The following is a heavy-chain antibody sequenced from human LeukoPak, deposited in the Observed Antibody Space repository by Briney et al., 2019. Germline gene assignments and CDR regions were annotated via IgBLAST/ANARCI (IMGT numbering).Heavy chain of an antibody. D-gene: IGHD4-17*01. CDR3: ARLSTGTTVTTGIYYYMDV. Sequence: PSETLSLTCAVYGGSFSGYYWSWIRQPPGKGLEWIGEINHSGSTNYNPSLKSRVTISVDTSKNQFSLKLSSVTAADTAVYYCARLSTGTTVTTGIYYYMDVWGKGTTVTISS. V-gene: IGHV4-34*01. CDR2: INHSGST. J-gene: IGHJ6*03. CDR1: GGSFSGYY.